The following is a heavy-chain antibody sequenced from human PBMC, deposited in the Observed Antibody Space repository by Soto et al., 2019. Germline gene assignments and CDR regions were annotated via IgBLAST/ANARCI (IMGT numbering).Heavy chain of an antibody. D-gene: IGHD3-22*01. CDR3: AKVDSSGYNYYYYGMGV. V-gene: IGHV3-30*18. CDR2: ISYDGNNK. Sequence: QVQLVQSGGGVVQPGTSLRLSCVGSGFTFSSYGMHWVRQAPGKGLEWLAIISYDGNNKYSADSVKGRFTISRDNSKNPLYLEMNSLSAEDTAVYYCAKVDSSGYNYYYYGMGVWGQGTSVTVSS. J-gene: IGHJ6*02. CDR1: GFTFSSYG.